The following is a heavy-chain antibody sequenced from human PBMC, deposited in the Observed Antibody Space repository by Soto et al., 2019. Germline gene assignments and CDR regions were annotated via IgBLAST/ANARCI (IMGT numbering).Heavy chain of an antibody. J-gene: IGHJ3*02. CDR1: GGSISSGGYY. CDR3: ASIAEAGRLGDAFDI. Sequence: TSETLSLTCTVSGGSISSGGYYWSWIRQHPGKGLEWIGYIYYSGSTYYNPSLKSRVTISVDTSKNQFSLKLSSVTAADTAVYYCASIAEAGRLGDAFDIWGQGTMVTVPS. V-gene: IGHV4-31*03. CDR2: IYYSGST. D-gene: IGHD6-13*01.